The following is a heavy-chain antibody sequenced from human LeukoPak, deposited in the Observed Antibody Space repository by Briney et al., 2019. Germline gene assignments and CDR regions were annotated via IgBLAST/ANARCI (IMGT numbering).Heavy chain of an antibody. D-gene: IGHD2-2*01. V-gene: IGHV4-30-2*01. CDR2: IYHSGST. Sequence: SETLSLTCTVSGGSISSGGYYWSWIRQPPGKGLEWIGYIYHSGSTYYNPSLKSRVTISVDRSKNQFSLKLSSVTAADTAVYYCARGDIVVVPAAIGYWGQGTLVTVSS. CDR1: GGSISSGGYY. J-gene: IGHJ4*02. CDR3: ARGDIVVVPAAIGY.